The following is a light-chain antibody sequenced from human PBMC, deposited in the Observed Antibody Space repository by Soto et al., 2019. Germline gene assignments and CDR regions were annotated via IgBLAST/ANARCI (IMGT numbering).Light chain of an antibody. J-gene: IGKJ4*01. CDR3: QQYYGIPLT. CDR1: QSVLYSSSNRNS. CDR2: WAS. Sequence: DIVMTQSPDSLAVSLGERATINCKSSQSVLYSSSNRNSLAWYQQKPGQPPKLLISWASTRESGVPDRFGGSGSGTDFTLSISSLQAEDVVDYYCQQYYGIPLTFGGGTKVEIK. V-gene: IGKV4-1*01.